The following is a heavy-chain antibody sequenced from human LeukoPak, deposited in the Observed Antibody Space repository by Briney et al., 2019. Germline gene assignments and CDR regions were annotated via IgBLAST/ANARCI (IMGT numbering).Heavy chain of an antibody. CDR1: GGSISSSSYY. J-gene: IGHJ4*02. CDR2: IYYSGST. CDR3: ARDSSSCGFDY. D-gene: IGHD6-13*01. Sequence: SETLSLTCTVSGGSISSSSYYWGWIRQPPGKGLEWIGSIYYSGSTYYNPSLKSRVTISVDTSKNQFSLKLSSVTAADTAVYYCARDSSSCGFDYWGQGTLVTVSS. V-gene: IGHV4-39*02.